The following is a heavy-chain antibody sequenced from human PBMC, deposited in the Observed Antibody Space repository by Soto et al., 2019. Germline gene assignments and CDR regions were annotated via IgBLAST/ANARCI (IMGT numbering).Heavy chain of an antibody. CDR3: ARSGAVVPAARVIHYYYGMDV. V-gene: IGHV5-51*01. CDR2: IYPGDSDT. J-gene: IGHJ6*02. Sequence: GESLKISCKGSGYSFTSYWIGWVRQMPGKGLEWMGIIYPGDSDTRYSPSFQDQVTISADKSISTAYLQWSSLKASDTAMYYCARSGAVVPAARVIHYYYGMDVWGQGTTVTVSS. CDR1: GYSFTSYW. D-gene: IGHD2-2*01.